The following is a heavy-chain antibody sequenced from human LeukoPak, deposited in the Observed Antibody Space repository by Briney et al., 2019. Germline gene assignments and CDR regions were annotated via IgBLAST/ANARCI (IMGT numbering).Heavy chain of an antibody. V-gene: IGHV1-18*01. CDR3: ARVGDQQLSFDY. CDR2: ISAYNGNT. CDR1: GGTFSTFG. Sequence: GASVKVSCMVSGGTFSTFGISWVRQAPGQGLEWMGWISAYNGNTNYAQKLQGRVTMTTDTSTSTAYMELRSLRSDDTAVYYCARVGDQQLSFDYWGQGTLVTVSS. J-gene: IGHJ4*02. D-gene: IGHD6-13*01.